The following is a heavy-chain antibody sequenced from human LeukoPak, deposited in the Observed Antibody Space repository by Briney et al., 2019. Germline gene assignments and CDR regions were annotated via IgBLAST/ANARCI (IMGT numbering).Heavy chain of an antibody. CDR1: GGSISSGGYY. CDR2: IYHSGST. Sequence: SQTLSLACTVSGGSISSGGYYWSWIRQPPGKGLEWIGYIYHSGSTYYNPSLKSRVTISVDRSKNQFSLKLSSVTAADTAVYYCARDSPVRYWGQGTLVTVSS. J-gene: IGHJ4*02. V-gene: IGHV4-30-2*01. D-gene: IGHD4-17*01. CDR3: ARDSPVRY.